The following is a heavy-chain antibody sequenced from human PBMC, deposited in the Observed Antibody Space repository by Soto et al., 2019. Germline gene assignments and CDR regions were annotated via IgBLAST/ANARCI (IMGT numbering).Heavy chain of an antibody. V-gene: IGHV1-69*01. CDR3: AGAAIHGSSCYFWFDP. J-gene: IGHJ5*02. CDR1: GGTFSRHA. CDR2: IIPMFGTT. D-gene: IGHD6-13*01. Sequence: QVQLVQSGSEVKMPGSSVKVSCKTSGGTFSRHAINWVRQAPGQGLEWMGGIIPMFGTTNYAQKFKGRVTISADESTSTAYIELSSLRAEDAALYYCAGAAIHGSSCYFWFDPWGQGPLVTVAS.